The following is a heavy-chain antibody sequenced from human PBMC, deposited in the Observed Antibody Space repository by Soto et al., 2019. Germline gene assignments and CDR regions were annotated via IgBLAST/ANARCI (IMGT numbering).Heavy chain of an antibody. CDR1: GFSFSDYY. D-gene: IGHD4-17*01. V-gene: IGHV3-11*01. Sequence: QVQLVESGGGLVKPGGSVRLSCVVSGFSFSDYYMSWIRQAPGKGLEWISYISNTGSTKYYADSVKGRFTISRDNAKNSLYLQMNSLRGEDTAVYYCARDYYGDYILDYWGPGTLVTVSS. CDR3: ARDYYGDYILDY. J-gene: IGHJ4*02. CDR2: ISNTGSTK.